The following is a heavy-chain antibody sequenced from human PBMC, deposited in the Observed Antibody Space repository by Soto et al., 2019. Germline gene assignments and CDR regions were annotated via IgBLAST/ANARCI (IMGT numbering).Heavy chain of an antibody. J-gene: IGHJ5*02. Sequence: SETLSLTCTVSGGSISSYYWSWIRQPPGKGLEWIGYIYYSGSTNYNPSLKSRVTIPVDTSKNQFSLKLSSVTAADTAVYYCARVLFGRGNWFDPWGQGTLVTAPQ. CDR1: GGSISSYY. CDR3: ARVLFGRGNWFDP. D-gene: IGHD3-3*01. CDR2: IYYSGST. V-gene: IGHV4-59*01.